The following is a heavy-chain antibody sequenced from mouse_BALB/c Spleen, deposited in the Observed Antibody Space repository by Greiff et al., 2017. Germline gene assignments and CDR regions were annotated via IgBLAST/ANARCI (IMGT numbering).Heavy chain of an antibody. D-gene: IGHD1-1*01. CDR3: ARVLLRYYFDY. V-gene: IGHV7-3*02. CDR1: GFTFTDYY. J-gene: IGHJ2*01. CDR2: IRNKANGYTT. Sequence: EVKLMESGGGLVQPGGSLRLSCATSGFTFTDYYMSWVRQPPGKAFEWLGFIRNKANGYTTEYSASVKGRFTISRDNSQSILYLQMNTLRAEDSATYYCARVLLRYYFDYWGQGTTLTVSS.